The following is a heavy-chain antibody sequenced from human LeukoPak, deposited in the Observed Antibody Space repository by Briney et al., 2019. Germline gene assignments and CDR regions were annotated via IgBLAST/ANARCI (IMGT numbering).Heavy chain of an antibody. Sequence: SDTLSLLHTVSGGSISRYYRSWTRRPPGKGLEDVRYLYYSGSTNYSPSLQGRITISVDTSKNQFSLKLSSVNAADTAVYYCARARIVRGVTTYYYYGMDVWGQGTPVTVSS. CDR3: ARARIVRGVTTYYYYGMDV. D-gene: IGHD3-10*01. V-gene: IGHV4-59*13. J-gene: IGHJ6*02. CDR1: GGSISRYY. CDR2: LYYSGST.